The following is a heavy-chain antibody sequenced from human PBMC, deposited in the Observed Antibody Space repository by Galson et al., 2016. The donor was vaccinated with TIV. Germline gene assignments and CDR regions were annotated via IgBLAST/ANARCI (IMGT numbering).Heavy chain of an antibody. J-gene: IGHJ5*01. Sequence: SLRLSCAASGFTFGSYGMHWVRHGPGKGLEWVAFISYDRSDKHYADSVKGRFTISRDNPKNTLFLQINGLKSEDSARYFCAKENDFDSWGPGTLVTVSS. V-gene: IGHV3-30*18. D-gene: IGHD1-1*01. CDR2: ISYDRSDK. CDR1: GFTFGSYG. CDR3: AKENDFDS.